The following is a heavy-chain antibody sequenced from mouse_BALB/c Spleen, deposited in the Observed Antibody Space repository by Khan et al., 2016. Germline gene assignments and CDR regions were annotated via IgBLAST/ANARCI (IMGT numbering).Heavy chain of an antibody. V-gene: IGHV9-2-1*01. Sequence: QIQLVQSGPELKKPGETVKISCKASGYTFTDYSMHWVKQAPGKGLKWMGWINTETGEPKYADDFKGRFAFSLETSASTAYLQINNLKNEDTATYFCARSLYGYGAYWGQGTLVTVSA. CDR2: INTETGEP. J-gene: IGHJ3*01. CDR3: ARSLYGYGAY. D-gene: IGHD2-2*01. CDR1: GYTFTDYS.